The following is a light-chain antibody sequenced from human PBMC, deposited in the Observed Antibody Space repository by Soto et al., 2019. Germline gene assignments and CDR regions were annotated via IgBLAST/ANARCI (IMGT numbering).Light chain of an antibody. CDR2: EVS. CDR1: RSDVGGYNY. CDR3: SSYTSSSTGV. Sequence: QSVLTQPASVSGSPGQSITISCTGTRSDVGGYNYVSWYQQHPGKAPKLMIYEVSNRPSGVSNRFSGSKSGNTASLTISGLQAEDEADYYCSSYTSSSTGVFGTGTKVTVL. J-gene: IGLJ1*01. V-gene: IGLV2-14*01.